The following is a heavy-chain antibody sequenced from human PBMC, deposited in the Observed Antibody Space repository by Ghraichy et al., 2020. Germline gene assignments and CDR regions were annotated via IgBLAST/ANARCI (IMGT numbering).Heavy chain of an antibody. V-gene: IGHV3-7*01. D-gene: IGHD3-3*01. CDR3: AREALKGSRFLEWLPTVSYFGMDV. Sequence: GGSLRLSCAASGFTFSNYWMSWVRQAPGKGLEWVANIKQDGSEKYYVDSVKGRFTISRDNAKNSLYLQMNSLRAEDTAVYYCAREALKGSRFLEWLPTVSYFGMDVWGHETTVTVSS. CDR1: GFTFSNYW. CDR2: IKQDGSEK. J-gene: IGHJ6*02.